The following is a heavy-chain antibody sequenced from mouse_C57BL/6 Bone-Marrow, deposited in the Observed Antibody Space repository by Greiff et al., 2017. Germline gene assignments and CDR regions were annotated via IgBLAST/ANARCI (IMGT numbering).Heavy chain of an antibody. CDR1: GYTFTSYD. CDR2: IYPRDGST. Sequence: VKLMESGPELVKPGASVKLSCKASGYTFTSYDINWVKQRPGQGLEWIGWIYPRDGSTKYNVKFKGKATLTVDTSSSTAYMELHSLTSEDSAVYFCARLEFDGSSGDWYFDVWGTVTTVTVSS. CDR3: ARLEFDGSSGDWYFDV. D-gene: IGHD1-1*01. J-gene: IGHJ1*03. V-gene: IGHV1-85*01.